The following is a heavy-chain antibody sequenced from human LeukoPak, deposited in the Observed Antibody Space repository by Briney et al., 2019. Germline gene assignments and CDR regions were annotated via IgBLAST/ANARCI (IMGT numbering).Heavy chain of an antibody. D-gene: IGHD6-19*01. CDR3: AKDSYSSGWADY. Sequence: GGSLRLSCAASGFTFSSYWMSWVRQAPGKGLEWVANIKQDGSEKYYVDSVKGRFTISRDNSKNTLYLQMNSLRAEDTAVYYCAKDSYSSGWADYWGQGTLVTVSS. V-gene: IGHV3-7*01. CDR1: GFTFSSYW. J-gene: IGHJ4*02. CDR2: IKQDGSEK.